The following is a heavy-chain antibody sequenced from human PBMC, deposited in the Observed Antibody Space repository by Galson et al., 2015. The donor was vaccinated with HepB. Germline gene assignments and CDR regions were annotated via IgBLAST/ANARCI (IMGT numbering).Heavy chain of an antibody. CDR1: GGSLSGFY. V-gene: IGHV4-34*01. J-gene: IGHJ6*03. CDR3: ARGSDIVLVHMDV. D-gene: IGHD2-2*01. CDR2: IYHSGTP. Sequence: LRLTCAVYGGSLSGFYWTWVRQPPGKGLEWIGEIYHSGTPNYNPSLRSRVTISVDKSKNQFSLRLNSVTAADTAVYYCARGSDIVLVHMDVWGNGTTVTVSS.